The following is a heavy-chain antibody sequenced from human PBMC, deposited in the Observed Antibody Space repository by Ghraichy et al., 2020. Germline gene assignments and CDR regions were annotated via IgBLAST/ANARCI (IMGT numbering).Heavy chain of an antibody. CDR1: GGSISSSSYY. CDR2: IYYSGST. J-gene: IGHJ6*02. D-gene: IGHD6-13*01. CDR3: ARHGQTGAAAAGKSNYYYAMDV. V-gene: IGHV4-39*01. Sequence: SETLSLICTVSGGSISSSSYYWGWIRQTPGKGLEWIGSIYYSGSTDYNPSLKSRLTISADTSTNQFSLKLSSVTAADTAVYYCARHGQTGAAAAGKSNYYYAMDVWGQGTTVIVSS.